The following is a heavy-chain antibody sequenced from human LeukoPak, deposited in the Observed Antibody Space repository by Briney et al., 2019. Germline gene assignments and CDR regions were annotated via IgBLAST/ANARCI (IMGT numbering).Heavy chain of an antibody. J-gene: IGHJ4*02. V-gene: IGHV1-2*06. CDR1: GYTFTDYY. Sequence: ASVKVSCKASGYTFTDYYIHWVRQAPGQGLEWVGRINPNSGGTNSAQKFQGRVTMTRDTSISTAYMELSRLRSDDTAVYFCARGYYDSSGYYYFDYWGQGTLVTVSS. D-gene: IGHD3-22*01. CDR2: INPNSGGT. CDR3: ARGYYDSSGYYYFDY.